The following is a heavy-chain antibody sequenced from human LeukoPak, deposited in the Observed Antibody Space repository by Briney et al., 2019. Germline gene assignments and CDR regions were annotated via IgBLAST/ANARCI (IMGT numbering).Heavy chain of an antibody. V-gene: IGHV3-21*01. J-gene: IGHJ4*02. Sequence: GGSLRLSCAASGFTFSSYSMNWVRQAPGKGLEWVSSISSSSSYIYYADSVKGRFTISRDNAKNSLYLQMNSLRAEDTAVYYCARQGCYDILTGYYNGPCLGYYFDYWGQGTLVTVSS. D-gene: IGHD3-9*01. CDR3: ARQGCYDILTGYYNGPCLGYYFDY. CDR2: ISSSSSYI. CDR1: GFTFSSYS.